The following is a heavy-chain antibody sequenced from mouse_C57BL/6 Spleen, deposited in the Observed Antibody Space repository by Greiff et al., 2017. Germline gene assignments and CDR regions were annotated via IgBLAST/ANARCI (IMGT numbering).Heavy chain of an antibody. D-gene: IGHD1-1*01. V-gene: IGHV1-64*01. Sequence: QVQLQQPGAELVKPGASVKLSCKASGYTFTSYWMHWVKQRPGQGLEWIGMIHPNSGSTNYNEKFKSKDTLTVDKSSSTAYMQLSSLTSEDSAVYYFARGVITSVVARVDYWGQGTTLTVSS. CDR2: IHPNSGST. CDR1: GYTFTSYW. CDR3: ARGVITSVVARVDY. J-gene: IGHJ2*01.